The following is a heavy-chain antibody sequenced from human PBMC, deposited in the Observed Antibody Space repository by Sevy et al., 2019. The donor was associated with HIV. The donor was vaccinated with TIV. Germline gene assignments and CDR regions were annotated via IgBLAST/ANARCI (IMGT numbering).Heavy chain of an antibody. V-gene: IGHV3-23*01. CDR1: GLTFSNYV. CDR3: ARNLSPSGAFDI. Sequence: GGSLRLSCAASGLTFSNYVMSWVRQAPGKGLEWLSVISGSSGTTYAAESVKGRFTISRDNCKNTLYLHMSSLGAEDTAVYYCARNLSPSGAFDIWGQGTRVTVSS. J-gene: IGHJ3*02. CDR2: ISGSSGTT. D-gene: IGHD6-25*01.